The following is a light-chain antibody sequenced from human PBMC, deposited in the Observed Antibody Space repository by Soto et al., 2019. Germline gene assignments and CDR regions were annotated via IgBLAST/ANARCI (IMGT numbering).Light chain of an antibody. CDR1: QDIKNY. Sequence: IEMTQSPSALSASAGDRVTITCQASQDIKNYVIWYQQKPGRAPKLLIYDAASLGTGGPSRFIGSGSGTHSTLTISSLEPEDVATDYCQQFGSVPCTGGQSTKLQIK. V-gene: IGKV1-33*01. CDR2: DAA. CDR3: QQFGSVPCT. J-gene: IGKJ2*02.